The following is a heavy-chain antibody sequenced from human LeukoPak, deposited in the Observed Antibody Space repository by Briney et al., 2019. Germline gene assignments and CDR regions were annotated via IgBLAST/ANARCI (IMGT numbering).Heavy chain of an antibody. CDR1: GFSSNSA. D-gene: IGHD5-12*01. CDR2: IIASSGST. CDR3: AKGAYDYIEMGYFDY. Sequence: PGGSLRLSCAASGFSSNSAMSWVRQAPGKGLEWVPLIIASSGSTFYADSVKGRFTISRDNSKNTLFLQMNSLRAEDTAVYYCAKGAYDYIEMGYFDYWGQGTLVTVSS. V-gene: IGHV3-23*01. J-gene: IGHJ4*02.